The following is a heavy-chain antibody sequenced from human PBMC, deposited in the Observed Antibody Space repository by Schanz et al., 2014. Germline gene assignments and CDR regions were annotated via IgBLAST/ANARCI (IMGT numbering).Heavy chain of an antibody. CDR2: INPNTGGT. Sequence: QVQLVQSGAEVKKPGASVKVSCKASGYSIGGYSMHWVRQAPGVGPEWMGRINPNTGGTQYAQKFQGRVTMTTAKSISTVYMELSRLRSDDTAVYYCARVRSEDYGGMDVWGQGTTVTVSS. CDR3: ARVRSEDYGGMDV. V-gene: IGHV1-2*06. CDR1: GYSIGGYS. J-gene: IGHJ6*02.